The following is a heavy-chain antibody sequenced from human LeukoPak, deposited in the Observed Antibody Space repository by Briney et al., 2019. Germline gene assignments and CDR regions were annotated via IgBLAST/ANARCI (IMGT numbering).Heavy chain of an antibody. J-gene: IGHJ6*02. CDR2: IYYSGST. CDR1: GGSVSSGSYY. V-gene: IGHV4-61*01. D-gene: IGHD3-3*01. Sequence: SETLSLTCTVSGGSVSSGSYYWSWIRQPPGKGLEWIGYIYYSGSTNYNPSLKSRVTISVDTSKNQFSLKLSSVTAADTAVYYCARDRPYYDFWSGYYPYRNYYYYGTDVWGQGTTVTVSS. CDR3: ARDRPYYDFWSGYYPYRNYYYYGTDV.